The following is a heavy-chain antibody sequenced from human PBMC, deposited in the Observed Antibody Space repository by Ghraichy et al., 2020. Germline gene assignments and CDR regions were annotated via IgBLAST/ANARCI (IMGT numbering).Heavy chain of an antibody. D-gene: IGHD3-10*01. CDR3: ARGINWFDP. CDR1: GYQFMSYG. V-gene: IGHV1-18*01. J-gene: IGHJ5*02. Sequence: ASVKVSCKTSGYQFMSYGITWVRQAPGQGLEWMGWITTKSGNTQFARKFQGRVIMTTDTSTSTAYMELRSLRSDDTAVYYCARGINWFDPWGQGTLVTVSS. CDR2: ITTKSGNT.